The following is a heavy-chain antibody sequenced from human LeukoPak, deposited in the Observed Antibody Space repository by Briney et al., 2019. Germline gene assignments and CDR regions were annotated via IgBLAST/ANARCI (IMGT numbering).Heavy chain of an antibody. Sequence: PSETLSLTCTVSSGSISTGNYYWGWVRQPPGKALEWIGNIFYSGSTYYSPSLKSRVTISLDTSRNQFSLKLNSVTAADTAVYYCARDPYSGYGRFDYWGQGTLVTVSS. V-gene: IGHV4-39*07. D-gene: IGHD5-12*01. CDR2: IFYSGST. J-gene: IGHJ4*02. CDR3: ARDPYSGYGRFDY. CDR1: SGSISTGNYY.